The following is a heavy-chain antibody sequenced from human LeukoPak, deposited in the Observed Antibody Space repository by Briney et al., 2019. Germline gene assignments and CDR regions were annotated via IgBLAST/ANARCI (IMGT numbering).Heavy chain of an antibody. J-gene: IGHJ4*02. CDR2: ISASGAST. CDR1: GFTFSNSA. CDR3: AKYPRAAAGTTIIDY. V-gene: IGHV3-23*01. D-gene: IGHD6-13*01. Sequence: GGSLRLSCAASGFTFSNSAMSWVRQAPGKGLEWVSGISASGASTYYADSVKGRLTISRDNSKNTLYLQMNSLRAEDTAVYYCAKYPRAAAGTTIIDYWGQGTLVTVSS.